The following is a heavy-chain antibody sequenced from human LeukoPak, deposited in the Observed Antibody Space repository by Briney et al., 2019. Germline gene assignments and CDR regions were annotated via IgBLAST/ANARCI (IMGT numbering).Heavy chain of an antibody. CDR2: INHSGRT. CDR3: AGSYFRTNAFDI. J-gene: IGHJ3*02. V-gene: IGHV4-34*01. CDR1: GGSFSGYY. Sequence: SETLSLTCAVYGGSFSGYYWTWIRQPPGKGLEWIGEINHSGRTNYNPSLKSRVTISVDTSKNQFSLKLSSVTAADTAVYYCAGSYFRTNAFDIWGQGTMVTVSS. D-gene: IGHD1-26*01.